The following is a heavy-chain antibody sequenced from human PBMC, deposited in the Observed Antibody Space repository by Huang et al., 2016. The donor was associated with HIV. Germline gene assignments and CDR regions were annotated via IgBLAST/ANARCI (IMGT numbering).Heavy chain of an antibody. CDR3: ATDTRAYYYGSGTNGMDV. CDR2: LSADSGNP. D-gene: IGHD3-10*01. Sequence: QVHLVQSRGELKKPGASVKVSCKTSGYTFNNYGIGWVRQAPGQGLEWMGWLSADSGNPNYAQKFQGRLTLTTDTSTRTVYMDLRSLRSDDTAVYYCATDTRAYYYGSGTNGMDVWGQGTTVIVSS. CDR1: GYTFNNYG. J-gene: IGHJ6*02. V-gene: IGHV1-18*04.